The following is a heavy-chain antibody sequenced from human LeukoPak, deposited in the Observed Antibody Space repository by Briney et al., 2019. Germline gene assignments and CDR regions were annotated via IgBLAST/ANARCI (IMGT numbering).Heavy chain of an antibody. CDR3: ARDRALGSGKYYFDY. Sequence: SETLSLTCTVSGGSISSGRHYWGWIRQPPGKGLEWIGYIDYSGSTNYKPSLKRRVTISVDTSRNQFSLKLNSVTAADTAVYYCARDRALGSGKYYFDYWGQGTLVTVSS. V-gene: IGHV4-61*01. CDR1: GGSISSGRHY. J-gene: IGHJ4*02. D-gene: IGHD3-16*01. CDR2: IDYSGST.